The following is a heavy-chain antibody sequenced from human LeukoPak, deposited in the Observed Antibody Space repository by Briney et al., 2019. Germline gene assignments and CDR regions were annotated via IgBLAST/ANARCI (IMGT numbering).Heavy chain of an antibody. CDR1: GYTFTGYY. CDR2: INPNSGGT. V-gene: IGHV1-2*06. CDR3: AKTIADGRFDP. D-gene: IGHD6-13*01. J-gene: IGHJ5*02. Sequence: GASVKVSCKASGYTFTGYYMHWVRQAPGQGLEWMGRINPNSGGTNYAQKFQGRVTMTRDTFISTAYMELSRLRSDDTAVYYCAKTIADGRFDPWGQGTLVTVSS.